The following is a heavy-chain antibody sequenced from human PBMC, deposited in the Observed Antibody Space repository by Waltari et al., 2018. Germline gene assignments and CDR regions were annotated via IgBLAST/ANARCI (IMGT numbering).Heavy chain of an antibody. J-gene: IGHJ6*02. Sequence: EVQLVESGGGLAQPGGSLRLSCAASGFNFGSYEMNWVRQGPGKGLEWITYITSGSSTVYYADSVRGRFTVSRDNTKNSLFLQMNSLRAEDTAVYYCAREVDNSPDYYGMDVWGQGTTVTVS. D-gene: IGHD1-1*01. CDR2: ITSGSSTV. CDR1: GFNFGSYE. CDR3: AREVDNSPDYYGMDV. V-gene: IGHV3-48*03.